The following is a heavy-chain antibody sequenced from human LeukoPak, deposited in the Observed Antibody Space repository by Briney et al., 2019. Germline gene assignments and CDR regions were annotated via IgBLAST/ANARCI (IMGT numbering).Heavy chain of an antibody. CDR3: AREIKPAAI. CDR2: ISYDGTNK. Sequence: GGSLRLSCAASGFTFSSYGMHWVRQAPGKGLDWVALISYDGTNKYYADSVKGRFTISRDNAKNTLYLQMNSLRAEDTAVYYCAREIKPAAIWGQGTLVTVSS. J-gene: IGHJ4*02. D-gene: IGHD2-2*01. V-gene: IGHV3-30*03. CDR1: GFTFSSYG.